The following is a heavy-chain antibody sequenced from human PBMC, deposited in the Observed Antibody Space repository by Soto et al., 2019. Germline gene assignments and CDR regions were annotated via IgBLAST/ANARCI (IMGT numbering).Heavy chain of an antibody. J-gene: IGHJ6*02. CDR1: GFTFTSSG. V-gene: IGHV3-30*18. CDR2: ISYDGGNK. D-gene: IGHD3-16*01. CDR3: AKVRFGRGILSNTMDV. Sequence: GGSLRLSCAASGFTFTSSGMHWVRQAPGKGLEWVAVISYDGGNKYYGDSVRGRFTISRDNSNNTLSLEMKSLRVEDTAVYYCAKVRFGRGILSNTMDVWGQGTTVTVSS.